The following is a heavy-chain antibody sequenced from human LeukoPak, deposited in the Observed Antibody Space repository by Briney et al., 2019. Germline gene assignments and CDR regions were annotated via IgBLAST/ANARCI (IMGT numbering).Heavy chain of an antibody. Sequence: SETLSLTCTVSGGSISSYYWSWIRQPAGKGLEWIGRIYTSGSTNYNPSLKSRVTMSVDTSKNQFSLKLSSVTAADTAVYYCARGGITMVRGVPMDVWGKGTTVTVSS. CDR2: IYTSGST. V-gene: IGHV4-4*07. D-gene: IGHD3-10*01. CDR1: GGSISSYY. CDR3: ARGGITMVRGVPMDV. J-gene: IGHJ6*03.